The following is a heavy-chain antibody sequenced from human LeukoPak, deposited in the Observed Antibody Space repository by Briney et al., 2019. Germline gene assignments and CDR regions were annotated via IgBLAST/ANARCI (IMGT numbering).Heavy chain of an antibody. D-gene: IGHD1-26*01. CDR1: GFTFSSYA. J-gene: IGHJ3*02. V-gene: IGHV3-30-3*01. Sequence: GGSLRLSCAASGFTFSSYAMHWVRQAPGKGLEWVAVISYDGSNKYYADSVKGRFTISRDNSKNTLYLQMNSLRAEDTAVYYCARGGGSGSYVAFDIWGHGTMVTVSS. CDR3: ARGGGSGSYVAFDI. CDR2: ISYDGSNK.